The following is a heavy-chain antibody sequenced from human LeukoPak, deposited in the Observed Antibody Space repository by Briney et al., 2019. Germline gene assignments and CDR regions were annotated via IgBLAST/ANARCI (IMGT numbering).Heavy chain of an antibody. CDR1: GGSISSGGYY. Sequence: PSQTLSLTCTVSGGSISSGGYYWSWIRQHPGKGLEWIGYIYYSGSTYYNPSLKSRVTISVDTSKNQFSLKLSSVTAADTAVYYCARSYCSSTSCSTYYYYYMDVWGKGTTVTVS. D-gene: IGHD2-2*01. CDR2: IYYSGST. CDR3: ARSYCSSTSCSTYYYYYMDV. J-gene: IGHJ6*03. V-gene: IGHV4-31*03.